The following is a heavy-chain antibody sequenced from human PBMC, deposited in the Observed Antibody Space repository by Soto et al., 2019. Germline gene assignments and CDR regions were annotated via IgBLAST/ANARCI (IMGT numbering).Heavy chain of an antibody. J-gene: IGHJ4*02. CDR1: TGSISSSY. D-gene: IGHD3-10*01. V-gene: IGHV4-59*01. Sequence: SETLSLTCTVSTGSISSSYWSWIRQPPGKGLEWIGYIYYSGSTNYNPSLKSRVTISVDTSKNQFSLRLSSVTAADTAVYYCARDTSHYGSGFDHWGQGTLVTVSS. CDR3: ARDTSHYGSGFDH. CDR2: IYYSGST.